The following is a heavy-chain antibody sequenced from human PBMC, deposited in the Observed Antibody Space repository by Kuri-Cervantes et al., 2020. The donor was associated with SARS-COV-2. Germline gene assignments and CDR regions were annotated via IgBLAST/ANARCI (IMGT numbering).Heavy chain of an antibody. CDR1: SGSISSYY. CDR2: IYYSGST. CDR3: ARVYYDSIGYYEVRYFDY. D-gene: IGHD3-22*01. V-gene: IGHV4-59*01. J-gene: IGHJ4*02. Sequence: SETMSLTCTVSSGSISSYYWSWIRQPPGKGLEWIGYIYYSGSTNYNPSLKSRVTISVDTSKNQFSLKLSSVTAADTAVYYWARVYYDSIGYYEVRYFDYWGQGTLVTVSS.